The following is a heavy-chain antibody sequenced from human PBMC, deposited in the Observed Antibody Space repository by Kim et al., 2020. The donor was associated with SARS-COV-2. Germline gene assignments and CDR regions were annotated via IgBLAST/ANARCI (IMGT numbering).Heavy chain of an antibody. Sequence: ASVKVSCKASGYTFSAYVIHWMRQAPGQRPEWIAWINIGNGETKYSENFQGRVTISRDTSASMAYMEVRGLRSEDTAIYYCARSELGRHMDVWGGGTAVT. J-gene: IGHJ6*03. CDR3: ARSELGRHMDV. D-gene: IGHD1-7*01. CDR1: GYTFSAYV. CDR2: INIGNGET. V-gene: IGHV1-3*04.